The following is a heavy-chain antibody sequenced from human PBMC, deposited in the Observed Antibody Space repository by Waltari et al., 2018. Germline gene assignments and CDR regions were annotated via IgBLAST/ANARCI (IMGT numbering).Heavy chain of an antibody. Sequence: EVQLVESGGGLVQPGGSLGLSCAASGFTFSTYWMRWVRQAPGKGLEWVANIKQDGSEKYYVDSVKGRFTISRDNTNNSLYLQMNSLRAEDTAVYYCARVREDFWSGFYHWGQGALVTVSS. CDR2: IKQDGSEK. D-gene: IGHD3-3*01. J-gene: IGHJ4*02. CDR3: ARVREDFWSGFYH. V-gene: IGHV3-7*01. CDR1: GFTFSTYW.